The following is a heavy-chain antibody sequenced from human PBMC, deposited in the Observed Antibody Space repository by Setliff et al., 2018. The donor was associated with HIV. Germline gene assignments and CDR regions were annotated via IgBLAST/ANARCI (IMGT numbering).Heavy chain of an antibody. D-gene: IGHD6-6*01. Sequence: GGSLRLSCAASGFTFDGFAMHWVRQLPGEGLEWVAGISWNSADIGYADSVKGRFTISRDNAKNSLYLQMNSLTPEDTAVYYCARAPYSSSSYFDYWGQGTLVT. CDR1: GFTFDGFA. V-gene: IGHV3-9*01. CDR2: ISWNSADI. CDR3: ARAPYSSSSYFDY. J-gene: IGHJ4*02.